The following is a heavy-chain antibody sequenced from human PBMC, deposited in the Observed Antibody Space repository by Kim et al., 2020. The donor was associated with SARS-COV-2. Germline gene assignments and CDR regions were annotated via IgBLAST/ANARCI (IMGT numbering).Heavy chain of an antibody. V-gene: IGHV4-34*01. CDR2: IDHGGST. Sequence: SETLSLTCAVHDGSFSGYYWSWIHQPPGKGLEWIGEIDHGGSTNYSPSLKSRVTISVDTSKNQFSLKLTSVTAADTAVYFCARGQGYYGSGSFYPLNYWGQGTLVTVSS. CDR1: DGSFSGYY. D-gene: IGHD3-10*01. CDR3: ARGQGYYGSGSFYPLNY. J-gene: IGHJ4*02.